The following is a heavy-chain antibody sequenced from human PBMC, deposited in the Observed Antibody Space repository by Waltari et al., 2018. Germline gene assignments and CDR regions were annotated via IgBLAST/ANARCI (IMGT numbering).Heavy chain of an antibody. Sequence: EVQLLESGGGLVQPGGSLRLSCAASGFTFSSYAMSWVRQAPGKGLEWVSAISGSGGSTYYADSVKGRFTISRDNSKNTLYLQMNSLRAEDTAVYYCAKGSSDYCGGDCYSESVFDYWGQETLVTVSS. V-gene: IGHV3-23*01. CDR1: GFTFSSYA. J-gene: IGHJ4*02. D-gene: IGHD2-21*01. CDR3: AKGSSDYCGGDCYSESVFDY. CDR2: ISGSGGST.